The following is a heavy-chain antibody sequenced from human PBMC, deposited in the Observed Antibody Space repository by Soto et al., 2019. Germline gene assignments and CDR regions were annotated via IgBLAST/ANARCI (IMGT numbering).Heavy chain of an antibody. Sequence: EVQLLESGGGLVQPGGSLRLSCAASGFTFSSYAMSWVRQAPGKGLEWVSAISGSGGSTYYADSVKGRFTISRDNSKNTRYLQMNSLRAEDTAVYYCAKDGGPGVFAFDLWGRGTLVTVSS. CDR3: AKDGGPGVFAFDL. D-gene: IGHD2-8*01. CDR1: GFTFSSYA. CDR2: ISGSGGST. V-gene: IGHV3-23*01. J-gene: IGHJ2*01.